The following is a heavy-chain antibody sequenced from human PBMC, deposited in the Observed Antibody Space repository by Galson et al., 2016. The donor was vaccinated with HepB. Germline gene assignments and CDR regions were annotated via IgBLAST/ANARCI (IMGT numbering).Heavy chain of an antibody. CDR3: ARGGGGVQVWVIKQRSGAFDI. CDR1: GYTFSNFW. J-gene: IGHJ3*02. Sequence: QSGAEVKKPGESLTISCKASGYTFSNFWIGWVRQMPGKGLEWMGMTYPGDSDTRYSPSFQGQVTISFDKSISTAYLQWTSLKASDTATYFCARGGGGVQVWVIKQRSGAFDIWGQGTAVTVSS. V-gene: IGHV5-51*01. D-gene: IGHD2-21*01. CDR2: TYPGDSDT.